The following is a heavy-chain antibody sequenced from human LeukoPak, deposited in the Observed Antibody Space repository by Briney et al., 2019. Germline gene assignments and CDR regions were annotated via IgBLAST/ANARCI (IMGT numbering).Heavy chain of an antibody. CDR3: ARGVPLDYTAMVGYFDY. Sequence: GGSLRLSCAASGFTFSSYAMHWVRQAPGKGLEWVAVISYDGSNKYYADSVKGRFTISRDNSKNTLYLQMNSLRAEDTAVYYCARGVPLDYTAMVGYFDYWGQGTLVTVSS. V-gene: IGHV3-30-3*01. CDR2: ISYDGSNK. D-gene: IGHD5-18*01. J-gene: IGHJ4*02. CDR1: GFTFSSYA.